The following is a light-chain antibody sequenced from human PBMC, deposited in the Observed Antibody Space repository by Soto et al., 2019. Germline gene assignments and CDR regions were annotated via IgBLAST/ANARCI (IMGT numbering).Light chain of an antibody. CDR3: QSYDSSLSGSRV. V-gene: IGLV1-40*01. CDR2: GNS. CDR1: SSNIGAGYD. J-gene: IGLJ1*01. Sequence: QSVLRQPPSVSVAPGQRVTISCTGSSSNIGAGYDVHWYQQLPGTAPKLLIYGNSNRPSGVPDRFSGSKSGTSASLAITGLQAEDEADYYCQSYDSSLSGSRVFGTGTKVTVL.